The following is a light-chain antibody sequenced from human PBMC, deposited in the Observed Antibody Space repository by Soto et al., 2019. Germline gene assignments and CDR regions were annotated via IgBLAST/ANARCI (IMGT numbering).Light chain of an antibody. Sequence: QSALTQPPSVSGSPGQSVTISCAGTSSDVGAFNYVSWYQQHPGKAPKLMIFDVRERPSGVPDRFSGSRSGNTASLTISGLQTEDEADYYCSSYVRDSNYVFGPGTKLTVL. J-gene: IGLJ1*01. CDR3: SSYVRDSNYV. CDR2: DVR. CDR1: SSDVGAFNY. V-gene: IGLV2-11*01.